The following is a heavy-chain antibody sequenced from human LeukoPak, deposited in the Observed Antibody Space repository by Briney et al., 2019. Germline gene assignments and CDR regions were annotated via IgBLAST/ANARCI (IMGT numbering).Heavy chain of an antibody. CDR3: AKDKNYDSSGYNFDY. J-gene: IGHJ4*02. CDR1: GFTFDDYA. Sequence: PGRSLRLSCEASGFTFDDYAMHWVRQAPGKGLEWVSGISWNSGSIGYADSVKGRFTISRDNAKNSLYLQMNSLRAEDTALYYCAKDKNYDSSGYNFDYWGQGTLVTVSS. D-gene: IGHD3-22*01. CDR2: ISWNSGSI. V-gene: IGHV3-9*01.